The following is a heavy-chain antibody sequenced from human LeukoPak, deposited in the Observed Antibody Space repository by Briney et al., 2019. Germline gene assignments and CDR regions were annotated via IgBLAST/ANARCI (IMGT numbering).Heavy chain of an antibody. CDR3: ARDAPTGGFDY. CDR2: IYSGGST. V-gene: IGHV3-53*01. CDR1: GFTVSSNY. J-gene: IGHJ4*02. D-gene: IGHD3-16*01. Sequence: GGSLRLSCAASGFTVSSNYMSWVGQAPGKGLEWVSVIYSGGSTYYADSVKGRFTISRDNSKNTLYLQMNSLRAEDTAVYYCARDAPTGGFDYWGQGTLVTVSS.